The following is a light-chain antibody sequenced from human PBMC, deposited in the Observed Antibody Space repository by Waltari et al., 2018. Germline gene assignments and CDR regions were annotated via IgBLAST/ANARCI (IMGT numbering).Light chain of an antibody. Sequence: DVVLTQSPLFLPVTLGQPASMSCRSSKSPVHIDGNTYLNWFHQRPGRSARRLIYKSSRQASGVPDRLCGSGSGTDFTLKISRVEAEDVGVYYCMQGSHWPRTFGQGTKLEI. V-gene: IGKV2-30*02. J-gene: IGKJ2*01. CDR1: KSPVHIDGNTY. CDR2: KSS. CDR3: MQGSHWPRT.